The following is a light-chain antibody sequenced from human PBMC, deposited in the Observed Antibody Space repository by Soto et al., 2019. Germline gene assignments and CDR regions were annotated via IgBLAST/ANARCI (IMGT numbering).Light chain of an antibody. CDR2: GNF. Sequence: LTQPPSVSGAPGERVTLSCTGGSSDIGSHYDVHWYQQLPGAAPRLLIYGNFKRPSGVPDRFSGSKSDTSASLAITGLQAEDEADYYCQSYDSSLSGYVFGTGTKVTVL. CDR1: SSDIGSHYD. J-gene: IGLJ1*01. V-gene: IGLV1-40*01. CDR3: QSYDSSLSGYV.